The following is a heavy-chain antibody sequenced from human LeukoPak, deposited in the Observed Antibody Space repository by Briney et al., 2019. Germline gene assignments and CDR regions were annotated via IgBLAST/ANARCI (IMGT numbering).Heavy chain of an antibody. Sequence: ASVKVSCKASGYTFTGYYMHWVRQAPGQGLEWMGWINPNSGGTNYAQKFQGRVTMTRGTSISTAYMELSRLRSDDTAVYYCARPRYNWNYAEFDPWGQGTLVTVSS. V-gene: IGHV1-2*02. J-gene: IGHJ5*02. D-gene: IGHD1-7*01. CDR3: ARPRYNWNYAEFDP. CDR2: INPNSGGT. CDR1: GYTFTGYY.